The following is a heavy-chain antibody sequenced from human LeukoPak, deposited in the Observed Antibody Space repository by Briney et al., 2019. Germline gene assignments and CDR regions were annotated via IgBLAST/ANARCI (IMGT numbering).Heavy chain of an antibody. D-gene: IGHD3-16*01. V-gene: IGHV1-2*06. CDR2: INPNSGGT. Sequence: GASVTVSCKASGYTFTGYYTHWVRQAPGQGLEWMGRINPNSGGTNYAQKFQGRVTMTRDTSISTAYMELSRLRSDDTAVYYCARPSGWDGMDVWGQGTTVTVSS. CDR3: ARPSGWDGMDV. CDR1: GYTFTGYY. J-gene: IGHJ6*02.